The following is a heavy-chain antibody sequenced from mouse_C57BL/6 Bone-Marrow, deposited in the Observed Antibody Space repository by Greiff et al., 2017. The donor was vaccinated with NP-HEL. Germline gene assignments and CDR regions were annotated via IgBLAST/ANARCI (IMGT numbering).Heavy chain of an antibody. CDR2: FYPGSGSI. CDR1: GYTFTEYT. CDR3: ARHEVNYYGSLYYAMDY. V-gene: IGHV1-62-2*01. D-gene: IGHD1-1*01. J-gene: IGHJ4*01. Sequence: VKLVESGAELVKPGASVKLSCKASGYTFTEYTIHWVKQRSGQGLEWIGWFYPGSGSIKYNEKFKDKATLTADKSSSTVYMELSRLTSEDSAVYFCARHEVNYYGSLYYAMDYWGQGTSVTVSS.